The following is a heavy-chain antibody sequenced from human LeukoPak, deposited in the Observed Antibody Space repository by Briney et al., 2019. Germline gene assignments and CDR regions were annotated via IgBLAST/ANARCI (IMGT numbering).Heavy chain of an antibody. CDR1: GFTFSNYW. V-gene: IGHV3-74*01. J-gene: IGHJ4*02. D-gene: IGHD2-2*01. Sequence: GGSLRLSCVASGFTFSNYWLHWVRQAPGKGLVWVSRINIDESTANYADSVKGRFTISRDNAKNTLYLQMNSLRAEDTAVYYCARICSSTDCLIPDWGQGTLVTVSS. CDR2: INIDESTA. CDR3: ARICSSTDCLIPD.